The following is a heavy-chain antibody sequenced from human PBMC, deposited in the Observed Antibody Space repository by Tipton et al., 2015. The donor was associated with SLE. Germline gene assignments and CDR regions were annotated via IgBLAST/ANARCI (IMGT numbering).Heavy chain of an antibody. J-gene: IGHJ4*02. CDR2: INHSGST. CDR3: ASHGRDFWSGFYFDY. V-gene: IGHV4-34*01. CDR1: GGSISSYY. Sequence: TLSLTCTVSGGSISSYYWSWIRQPPGKGLEWIGEINHSGSTNYNPSLKSRVTISVDTSKNQFSLKLSSVTAADTAVYYCASHGRDFWSGFYFDYWGQGTLVTVSS. D-gene: IGHD3-3*01.